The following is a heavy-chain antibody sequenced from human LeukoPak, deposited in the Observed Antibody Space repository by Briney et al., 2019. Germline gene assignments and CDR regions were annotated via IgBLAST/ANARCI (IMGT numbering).Heavy chain of an antibody. Sequence: AGGSLRLSCSASGFTFSSYAMSWVRQAPGKGLEWVSALTGGGGPYYADSVKGRFSISRDNSRNTLYLQMNSLRAEDTAVYYCVRAVGDDYVDTYYFDYWGQGTLVTVSS. CDR1: GFTFSSYA. CDR2: LTGGGGP. V-gene: IGHV3-23*01. D-gene: IGHD4-17*01. J-gene: IGHJ4*02. CDR3: VRAVGDDYVDTYYFDY.